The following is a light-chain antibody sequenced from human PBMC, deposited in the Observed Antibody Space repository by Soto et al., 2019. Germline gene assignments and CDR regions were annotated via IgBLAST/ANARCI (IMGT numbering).Light chain of an antibody. CDR3: QQLNSYPLP. Sequence: QLTQSPSSLSASVGDRVTITCRASQGIASYLAWYQQKPGQAPNLLIYAASTLQSGVPSRFSGSGSGTDFTLTIRSLQPEDFATYYCQQLNSYPLPFGGGTKVEI. V-gene: IGKV1-9*01. J-gene: IGKJ4*02. CDR2: AAS. CDR1: QGIASY.